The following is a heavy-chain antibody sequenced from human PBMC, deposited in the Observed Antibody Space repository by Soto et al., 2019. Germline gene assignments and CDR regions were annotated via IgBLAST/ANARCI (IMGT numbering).Heavy chain of an antibody. D-gene: IGHD3-16*02. J-gene: IGHJ5*02. CDR1: GGSISSGGYY. Sequence: QVQLQESGPGLVKPSQTLSLTCTVSGGSISSGGYYWSWIRQHPGKGLEWIGYIYYSGSTYYNPSLKSRVTIPVDTSKNQFSLKLSSVTAADTAVYYCAREVITFGGVIVISWFDPWGQGTLVTVSS. V-gene: IGHV4-31*03. CDR3: AREVITFGGVIVISWFDP. CDR2: IYYSGST.